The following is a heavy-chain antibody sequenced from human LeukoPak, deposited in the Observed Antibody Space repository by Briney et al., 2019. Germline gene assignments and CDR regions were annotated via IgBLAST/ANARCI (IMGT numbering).Heavy chain of an antibody. Sequence: PPETLSLTCTVSGGSISSYYWSWIRQPPGKGLEWIGYIYYSGSTNYNPSLKSRVTISVDTSKNQFSLKLSSVTAADTAVYYCARLVSPHYNFWSGSRLTYFDYWGQGTLVTVSS. V-gene: IGHV4-59*01. CDR1: GGSISSYY. CDR2: IYYSGST. CDR3: ARLVSPHYNFWSGSRLTYFDY. D-gene: IGHD3-3*01. J-gene: IGHJ4*02.